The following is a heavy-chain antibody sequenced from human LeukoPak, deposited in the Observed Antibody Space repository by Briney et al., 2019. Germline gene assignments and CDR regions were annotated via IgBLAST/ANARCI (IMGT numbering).Heavy chain of an antibody. J-gene: IGHJ3*01. CDR1: GFTFSDYY. D-gene: IGHD1-26*01. CDR2: VSSSGSTI. V-gene: IGHV3-11*04. CDR3: ARVIGWDEPFDL. Sequence: GGSLRLSCAASGFTFSDYYMSWIRQAPGKGLEWVSYVSSSGSTIYYADFVRGRFTVSRDSAKNTLYLQMNSLRVEDTAVYYCARVIGWDEPFDLWGHGTLVTVSS.